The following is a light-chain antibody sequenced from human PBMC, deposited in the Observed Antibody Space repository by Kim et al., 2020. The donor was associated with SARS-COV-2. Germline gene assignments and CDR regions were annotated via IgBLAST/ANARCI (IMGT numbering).Light chain of an antibody. Sequence: SPGERATLSCRASPSVSNSLAWYQQKPGQAPRLLIYDASNRATGIPARFSGSGSGTDFTLTISSLEPEDFAVYYCQQRNNWPPVTFGQGTKVDIK. V-gene: IGKV3-11*01. CDR2: DAS. J-gene: IGKJ1*01. CDR1: PSVSNS. CDR3: QQRNNWPPVT.